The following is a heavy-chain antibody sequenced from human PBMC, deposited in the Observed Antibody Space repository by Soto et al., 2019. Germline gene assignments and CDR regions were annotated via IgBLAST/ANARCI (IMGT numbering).Heavy chain of an antibody. CDR2: IIPIFGTA. Sequence: QVQLVQSGAEVKKPGSSVKVSCKASGGTFSSYAISWVRQAPGQGLEWMGGIIPIFGTANYAQKFQGRVTITADESTSTAYMELSSLRSEDTAVYYCARDLFKRVPAAIIGFDPWGQGTLVTVSS. CDR1: GGTFSSYA. J-gene: IGHJ5*02. CDR3: ARDLFKRVPAAIIGFDP. D-gene: IGHD2-2*01. V-gene: IGHV1-69*12.